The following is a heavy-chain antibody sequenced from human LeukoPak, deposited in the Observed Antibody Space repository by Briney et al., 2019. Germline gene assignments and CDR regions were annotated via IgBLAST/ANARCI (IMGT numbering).Heavy chain of an antibody. CDR3: ARVTGIAAAGGGFDP. V-gene: IGHV4-4*07. D-gene: IGHD6-13*01. CDR1: XXXIXXXY. J-gene: IGHJ5*02. Sequence: PSEXXXLTXXXSXXXIXXXYXXWXRQPAGXGLEWIGRIYTSGSTNYNPSLKSRVTMSVDTSKNQFSLKLSSVTAADTAVYYCARVTGIAAAGGGFDPWGQGTLVTVSS. CDR2: IYTSGST.